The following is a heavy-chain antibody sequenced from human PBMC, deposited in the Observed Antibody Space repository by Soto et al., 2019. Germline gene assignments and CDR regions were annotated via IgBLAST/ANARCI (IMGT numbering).Heavy chain of an antibody. CDR2: IFYTGRT. J-gene: IGHJ6*02. CDR3: ARDRFYDISTGDVRDYGMDV. V-gene: IGHV4-59*01. D-gene: IGHD3-9*01. CDR1: GGSISNYY. Sequence: NPSETLSLTCTVSGGSISNYYWSWVRQPPGKGLEWIGYIFYTGRTDYSPSLKSRISISVDTSKNQFSPKLSSVTAADTAVYFCARDRFYDISTGDVRDYGMDVWGQGTTVTVSS.